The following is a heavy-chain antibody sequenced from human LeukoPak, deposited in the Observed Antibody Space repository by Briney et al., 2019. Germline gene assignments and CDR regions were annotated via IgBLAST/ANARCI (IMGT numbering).Heavy chain of an antibody. Sequence: LRLSCAASGFTFSDYYWSWIRQPPGKGLEWIGYIYYSGSTYYNPSLKSRVTISVDTSKNQFSLKLSSVTAADTAVYYCARGTTVTTANWFDPWGQGTLVTVSS. CDR2: IYYSGST. V-gene: IGHV4-30-4*08. CDR1: GFTFSDYY. D-gene: IGHD4-11*01. J-gene: IGHJ5*02. CDR3: ARGTTVTTANWFDP.